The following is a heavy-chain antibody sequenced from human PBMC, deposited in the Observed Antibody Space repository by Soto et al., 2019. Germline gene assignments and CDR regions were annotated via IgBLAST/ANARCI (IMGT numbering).Heavy chain of an antibody. J-gene: IGHJ4*02. V-gene: IGHV1-69*01. CDR1: GGTFSSSA. D-gene: IGHD1-26*01. CDR3: AKDMMGAPEGV. Sequence: QVQLVQSGAEVKKPGSSVKVSCKASGGTFSSSAINWVRQAPGQGLEWMGGTIPILGTANYAQTFQGRVTITADEFTRTVYMELNSLRSEDTAVYYCAKDMMGAPEGVWGQGTLVAVSS. CDR2: TIPILGTA.